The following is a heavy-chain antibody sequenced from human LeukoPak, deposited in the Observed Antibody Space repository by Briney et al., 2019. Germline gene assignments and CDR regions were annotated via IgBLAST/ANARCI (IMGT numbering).Heavy chain of an antibody. CDR3: ARRVLGYSDYYYYMDV. CDR1: GGSISSGGYS. Sequence: SETLSLTCSVSGGSISSGGYSWSWIRQPPGKGLEWIGYIYQSGSTYYNPSLKSRVTISVDRSKNEFSLKLSSVTAADTAVYYCARRVLGYSDYYYYMDVWGKGTTVTVSS. CDR2: IYQSGST. V-gene: IGHV4-30-2*01. J-gene: IGHJ6*03. D-gene: IGHD4-11*01.